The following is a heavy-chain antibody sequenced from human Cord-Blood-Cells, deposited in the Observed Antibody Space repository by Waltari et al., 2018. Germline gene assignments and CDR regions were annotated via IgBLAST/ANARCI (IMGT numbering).Heavy chain of an antibody. V-gene: IGHV1-46*01. Sequence: QVQLVQSGAEVKKPGASVKVSCKASGYTFTSYYMHWVRQAPGQGLEWVGIINPSGGSTSYAQKYQGRVTMTRDTSTSTVYMELSSLRSEDTAVYYCARALTGDILTGYYDAFDIWGLGTMVTVSS. CDR1: GYTFTSYY. CDR3: ARALTGDILTGYYDAFDI. J-gene: IGHJ3*02. CDR2: INPSGGST. D-gene: IGHD3-9*01.